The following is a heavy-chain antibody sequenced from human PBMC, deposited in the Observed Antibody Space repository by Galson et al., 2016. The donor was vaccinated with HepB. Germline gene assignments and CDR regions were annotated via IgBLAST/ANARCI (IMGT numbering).Heavy chain of an antibody. CDR1: GYSFSSYS. Sequence: QSGAEVKKPGESLKISCKGFGYSFSSYSIGWVRQMPGKGLEWMGIIYPGDSDTRYSPSFQGQVTISADKPINTAYLQWSSLKAPDTAMYYCAKMRSSGWSFDYWGQGTLVTVSS. CDR3: AKMRSSGWSFDY. CDR2: IYPGDSDT. D-gene: IGHD6-13*01. V-gene: IGHV5-51*01. J-gene: IGHJ4*02.